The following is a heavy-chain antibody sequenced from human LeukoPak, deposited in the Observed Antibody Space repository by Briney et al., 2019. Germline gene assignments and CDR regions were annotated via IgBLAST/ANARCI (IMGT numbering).Heavy chain of an antibody. V-gene: IGHV3-23*01. CDR1: GFTFTSYS. Sequence: GGSLRLSCAASGFTFTSYSMSWVRQAPGKGLEWVSGTSDRGDYTYYADSVRGRFTISRDISKNTVYLQMGSLRAEDTAVYFCARVHFPYGDFDYWGQGALVTVSS. CDR3: ARVHFPYGDFDY. CDR2: TSDRGDYT. J-gene: IGHJ4*02. D-gene: IGHD4-17*01.